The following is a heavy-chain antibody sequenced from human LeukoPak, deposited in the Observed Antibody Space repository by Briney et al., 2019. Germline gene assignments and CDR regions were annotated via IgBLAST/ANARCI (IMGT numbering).Heavy chain of an antibody. D-gene: IGHD6-13*01. CDR3: ASYYSSTHDY. Sequence: GGSLRLSCAASGLTFSSYSMHWVRQAPGKGLEWVSYISSSSSTIYYADSVKGRFTISRDNAKNSLYLQMNSLRDEDTAVYYCASYYSSTHDYWGQGTLVTVSS. CDR2: ISSSSSTI. J-gene: IGHJ4*02. V-gene: IGHV3-48*02. CDR1: GLTFSSYS.